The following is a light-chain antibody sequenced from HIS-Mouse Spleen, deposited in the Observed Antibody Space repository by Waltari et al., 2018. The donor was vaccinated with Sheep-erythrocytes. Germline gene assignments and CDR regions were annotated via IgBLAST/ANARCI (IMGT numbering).Light chain of an antibody. Sequence: QSALTQPPSASGSPGQSVTISCTGTSSDVGGYNYVSWYQQHPGKAPKLMIYEVSKRPSGVPVRVSGSKPGNTASLTVSGLQAEDEADYYCSSYAGSNNWVFGGGTKLTVL. CDR3: SSYAGSNNWV. V-gene: IGLV2-8*01. J-gene: IGLJ3*02. CDR2: EVS. CDR1: SSDVGGYNY.